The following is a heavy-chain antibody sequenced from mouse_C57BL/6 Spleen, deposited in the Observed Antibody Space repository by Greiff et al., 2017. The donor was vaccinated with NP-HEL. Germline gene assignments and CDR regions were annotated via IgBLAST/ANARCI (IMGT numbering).Heavy chain of an antibody. CDR3: TRGDYGSSYLYAMDY. Sequence: EVQVVESGEGLVKPGGSLKLSCAASGFTFSSYAMSWVRQTPEKRLEWVAYISSGGDYIYYADTVKGRFTISRDNARNTLYLQMSSLKSEDTAMYYCTRGDYGSSYLYAMDYWGQGTSVTVSS. D-gene: IGHD1-1*01. CDR2: ISSGGDYI. V-gene: IGHV5-9-1*02. J-gene: IGHJ4*01. CDR1: GFTFSSYA.